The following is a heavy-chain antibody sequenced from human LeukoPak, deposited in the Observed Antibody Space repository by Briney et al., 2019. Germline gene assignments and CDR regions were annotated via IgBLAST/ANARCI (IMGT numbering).Heavy chain of an antibody. J-gene: IGHJ4*02. V-gene: IGHV3-7*03. CDR2: IKQDGNGK. D-gene: IGHD6-13*01. CDR3: ASYPTPGIAAAGTFNY. CDR1: GFPFSSYW. Sequence: PGGSLRLSCAASGFPFSSYWMNWVRQAPGKGLEWVANIKQDGNGKNYVDSVRGRFTISRDNAKNSLYLQMNSLRADDTAVYYCASYPTPGIAAAGTFNYWGQGTLVTVSS.